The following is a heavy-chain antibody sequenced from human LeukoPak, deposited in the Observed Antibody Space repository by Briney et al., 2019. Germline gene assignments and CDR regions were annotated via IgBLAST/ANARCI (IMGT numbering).Heavy chain of an antibody. V-gene: IGHV4-34*01. J-gene: IGHJ3*02. CDR3: ARGRFLEWSSSTNGAFDI. Sequence: SETLSLTCAVYGGSFSGYYWSWIRQPPGKGLEWIGEINHSGSTNYNPSLKSRVTISVDTSKNQFSLKLNSVTAADTAVYYCARGRFLEWSSSTNGAFDIWGQGTMVTVSS. D-gene: IGHD3-3*01. CDR1: GGSFSGYY. CDR2: INHSGST.